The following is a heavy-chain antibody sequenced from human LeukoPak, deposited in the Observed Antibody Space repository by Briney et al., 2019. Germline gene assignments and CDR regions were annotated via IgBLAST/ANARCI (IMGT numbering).Heavy chain of an antibody. V-gene: IGHV4-59*01. J-gene: IGHJ3*02. CDR2: IYYSGST. D-gene: IGHD3-22*01. CDR1: GGSISSYY. Sequence: SETLSLTCTVSGGSISSYYWSWIRQPPGKGLEGIGYIYYSGSTNYNPSLKSRVTISVDTSKNQFSLKLSSVTAADTAVYYCAGSPYYYDSSGYYYVGAFDIWGQGTMVTVSS. CDR3: AGSPYYYDSSGYYYVGAFDI.